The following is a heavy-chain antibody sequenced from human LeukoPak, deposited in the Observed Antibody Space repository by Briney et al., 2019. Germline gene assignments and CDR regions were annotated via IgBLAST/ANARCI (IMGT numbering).Heavy chain of an antibody. J-gene: IGHJ4*02. V-gene: IGHV3-7*01. CDR3: VRGGWELDY. CDR1: GFSVRDFW. Sequence: GGSLRLSCAASGFSVRDFWMAWVRQAPGKGLEWVAHIKEDRTADYYVDSVKGRFSISKDDSKNSLHLQMNSLRVEDTAVYYCVRGGWELDYWGQGTLVTVSS. CDR2: IKEDRTAD. D-gene: IGHD1-1*01.